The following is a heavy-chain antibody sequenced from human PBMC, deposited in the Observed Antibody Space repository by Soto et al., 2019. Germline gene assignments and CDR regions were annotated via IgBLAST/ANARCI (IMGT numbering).Heavy chain of an antibody. CDR3: ARTESGTFDP. CDR1: GGSVSSSSYS. D-gene: IGHD1-7*01. V-gene: IGHV4-30-2*01. J-gene: IGHJ5*02. CDR2: IYHSGST. Sequence: PSETLSLTCTVSGGSVSSSSYSWGWIRQPPGKGLEWIGYIYHSGSTYYNPSLKSRVTISVDRSKNQFSLKLSSVTAADTAVYYCARTESGTFDPWGQGTLVTVSS.